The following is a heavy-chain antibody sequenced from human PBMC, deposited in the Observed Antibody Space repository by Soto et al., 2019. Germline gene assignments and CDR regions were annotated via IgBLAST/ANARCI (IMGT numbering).Heavy chain of an antibody. V-gene: IGHV4-31*03. CDR3: ARDRWVAAAGTYYYYYGMDV. J-gene: IGHJ6*02. Sequence: SWTLSLTCTVSGGSISSGGYYWRWIRQHPGKGLEWIGYIYYSGSTYYNPSLKSRVTISVDTSKNQFSLKLSSVTAADTAVYYCARDRWVAAAGTYYYYYGMDVWGQGTTVTVSS. CDR2: IYYSGST. D-gene: IGHD6-13*01. CDR1: GGSISSGGYY.